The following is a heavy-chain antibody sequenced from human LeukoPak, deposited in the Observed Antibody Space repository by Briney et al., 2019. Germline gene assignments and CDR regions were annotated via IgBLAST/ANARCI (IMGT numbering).Heavy chain of an antibody. CDR1: GGSISSYY. Sequence: SSETLSLTCTVSGGSISSYYWSWIRQPPGKGLEWIGYIYYSGSTNYNPSLKSRVTISVDTSKNQFSLKLSSVTAADTAVYYCARGGYYGSGNDFRFDPWGQGTLVTVSS. J-gene: IGHJ5*02. V-gene: IGHV4-59*01. CDR3: ARGGYYGSGNDFRFDP. CDR2: IYYSGST. D-gene: IGHD3-10*01.